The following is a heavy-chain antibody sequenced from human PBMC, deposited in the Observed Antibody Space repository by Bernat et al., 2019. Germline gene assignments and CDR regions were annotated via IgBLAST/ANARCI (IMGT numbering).Heavy chain of an antibody. D-gene: IGHD3-22*01. CDR1: GFSFSFYW. CDR3: ASDHYYRDSSGSVVVGGCDM. Sequence: EVQLVESGGGLVQPGGSLRLSCGASGFSFSFYWMSWVRQAPGKGLEWVANMKQDGSEKYYVDSVKGRFIISRDNAKNSLYLQMNNLRADDTAVYYCASDHYYRDSSGSVVVGGCDMWGQGTMVTVSS. J-gene: IGHJ3*02. V-gene: IGHV3-7*01. CDR2: MKQDGSEK.